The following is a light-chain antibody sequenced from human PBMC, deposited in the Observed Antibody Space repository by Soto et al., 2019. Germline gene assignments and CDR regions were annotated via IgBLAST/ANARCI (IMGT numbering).Light chain of an antibody. CDR1: QDIRKY. V-gene: IGKV1-33*01. J-gene: IGKJ5*01. CDR3: QQYDNRPLI. CDR2: DAS. Sequence: DIQMSQPPYFLSGSVGDRVTITCQATQDIRKYLNWYQQKPGKAPKLLIYDASSLETGVPSRFSGSGSGTDFTLTISSLQPEDFATYCCQQYDNRPLIFGQGTRLEI.